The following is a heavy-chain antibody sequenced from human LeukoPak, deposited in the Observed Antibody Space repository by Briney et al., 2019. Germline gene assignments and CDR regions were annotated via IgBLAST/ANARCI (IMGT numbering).Heavy chain of an antibody. CDR1: GFTFSSYS. V-gene: IGHV3-21*04. D-gene: IGHD6-13*01. Sequence: GGSLRLSCAASGFTFSSYSMNWVRQAPGKGLEWVSSISSSSSYIYYADSVKGRFTISRDNSKNTLYLQMNSLRAEDTAVYYCARYSSSWYVGNWFDPWGQGTLVTVSS. CDR3: ARYSSSWYVGNWFDP. J-gene: IGHJ5*02. CDR2: ISSSSSYI.